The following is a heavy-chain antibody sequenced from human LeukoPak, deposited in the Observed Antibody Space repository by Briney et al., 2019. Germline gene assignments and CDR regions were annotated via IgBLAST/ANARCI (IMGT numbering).Heavy chain of an antibody. CDR1: GGTFSGYY. V-gene: IGHV4-34*01. Sequence: SETLSLICAVYGGTFSGYYWSWIRQSPAKGLEWIGQIDHTGSTNYNPSLESRVTISLDTPNNQFSLKLTSVTAADTAVYYCARDDFGVALGGVWGKGTTVTVSS. D-gene: IGHD3-3*01. J-gene: IGHJ6*04. CDR3: ARDDFGVALGGV. CDR2: IDHTGST.